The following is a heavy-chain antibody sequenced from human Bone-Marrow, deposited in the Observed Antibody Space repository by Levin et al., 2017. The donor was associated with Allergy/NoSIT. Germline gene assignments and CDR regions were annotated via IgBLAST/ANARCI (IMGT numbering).Heavy chain of an antibody. D-gene: IGHD2-2*01. CDR2: IYNDGRT. J-gene: IGHJ2*01. Sequence: SCAASGITVSSKSMSWVRQAPGKGLEWVSVIYNDGRTYYADSVKGRITISRDNSKNTLYLQVNSLGAEDTAVYYCARVGCSSTSCPDWYFDLWGRGTLVTVSS. CDR3: ARVGCSSTSCPDWYFDL. V-gene: IGHV3-53*01. CDR1: GITVSSKS.